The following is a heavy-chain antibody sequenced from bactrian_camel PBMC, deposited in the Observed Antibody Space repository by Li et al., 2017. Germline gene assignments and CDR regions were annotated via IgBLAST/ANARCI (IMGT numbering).Heavy chain of an antibody. Sequence: VQLVESGGGSVQAGGSLRLSCAGSGFTYTTNCMGWFRQTPGKEREGVAVKYTAGGRTYYADSVRGRFTVSRDNAKNTVYLQMNSLKLDDTAMYICSRDEGPVCYGLNGPKQYITWGQGTQVTVS. CDR1: GFTYTTNC. D-gene: IGHD5*01. V-gene: IGHV3S40*01. J-gene: IGHJ6*01. CDR3: SRDEGPVCYGLNGPKQYIT. CDR2: KYTAGGRT.